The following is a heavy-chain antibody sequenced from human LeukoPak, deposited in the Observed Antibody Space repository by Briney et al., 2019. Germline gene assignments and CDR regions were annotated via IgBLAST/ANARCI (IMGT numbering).Heavy chain of an antibody. CDR3: ARTSISGWYGWSDWFDP. J-gene: IGHJ5*02. CDR2: IINSGVT. D-gene: IGHD6-19*01. V-gene: IGHV4-4*07. Sequence: KPSETLSLTCTVSGDSISDYHWSWIRQPAGKGLEWIGRIINSGVTNYNPSLNSRVTISVDRSKNQFSLRLTSVTAADTVVYYCARTSISGWYGWSDWFDPWGQGTLVTVSS. CDR1: GDSISDYH.